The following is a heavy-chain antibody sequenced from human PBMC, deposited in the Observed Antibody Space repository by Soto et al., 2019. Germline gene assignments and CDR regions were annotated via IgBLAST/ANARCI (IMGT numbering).Heavy chain of an antibody. CDR3: ARHPLYYYDSSGYSYFDY. CDR2: IYYSGST. Sequence: SETLSLAFTVSGGSISSSSYYWGWIRQPPGKGLEWIGSIYYSGSTYYNPSLKSRVTISVDTSKNQFSLKLSSVTAADTAVYYCARHPLYYYDSSGYSYFDYWGQGTLVAVS. J-gene: IGHJ4*02. CDR1: GGSISSSSYY. D-gene: IGHD3-22*01. V-gene: IGHV4-39*01.